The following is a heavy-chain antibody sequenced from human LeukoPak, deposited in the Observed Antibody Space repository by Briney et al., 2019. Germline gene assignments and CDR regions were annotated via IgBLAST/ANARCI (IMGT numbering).Heavy chain of an antibody. CDR2: INPNSGGT. CDR3: ARSPGLDTAVVNRP. D-gene: IGHD5-18*01. Sequence: ASVKVSCKTSGYTFTGYYIHWVRQAPGQGFEWMGWINPNSGGTNYAQNFQGRVTMTRDTSINTAYMELGRLRSDDTAVYYCARSPGLDTAVVNRPWGQGTLITVSS. J-gene: IGHJ5*02. V-gene: IGHV1-2*02. CDR1: GYTFTGYY.